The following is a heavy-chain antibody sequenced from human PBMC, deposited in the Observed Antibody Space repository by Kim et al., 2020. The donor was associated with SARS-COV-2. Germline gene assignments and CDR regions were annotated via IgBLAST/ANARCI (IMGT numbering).Heavy chain of an antibody. Sequence: GGSLRLSCAASGITFSNYWMHWVRQAPGKGLVWISRINSDGSSTSYADSVKGRFTVSRDNAQNTLYLQMSSLRAEDTAVYYCASRTSIRFGSTWYSLDSWGQGTLVAVSS. V-gene: IGHV3-74*01. CDR1: GITFSNYW. CDR3: ASRTSIRFGSTWYSLDS. D-gene: IGHD2-15*01. CDR2: INSDGSST. J-gene: IGHJ4*02.